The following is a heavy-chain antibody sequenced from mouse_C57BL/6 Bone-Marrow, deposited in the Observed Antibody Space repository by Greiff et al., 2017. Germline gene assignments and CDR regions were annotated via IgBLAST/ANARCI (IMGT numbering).Heavy chain of an antibody. V-gene: IGHV1-81*01. CDR2: IYPRSGNT. CDR1: GYTFTSYG. Sequence: VQLQQSGAELARPGASVKLSCKASGYTFTSYGISWVKQRTGQGLEWIGEIYPRSGNTYYNEKFKGKATLTADNSSSTAYMELRSLTSEDSAVYFCAKNRVYAMDYWGQGTSVTVSS. J-gene: IGHJ4*01. CDR3: AKNRVYAMDY.